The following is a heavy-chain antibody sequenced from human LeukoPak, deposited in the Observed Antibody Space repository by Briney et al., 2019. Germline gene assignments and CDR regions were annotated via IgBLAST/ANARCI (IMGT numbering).Heavy chain of an antibody. CDR3: ARHSPTYGSGTNFDY. Sequence: SETLSLTCAVYGGSFSGYYWSWIRQPPGKGLEWIGEINLSGSTNYNPSLKSRVTISVDTSKNQFSLKLSSVTAADTAVYYCARHSPTYGSGTNFDYWGQGTLVTVSP. V-gene: IGHV4-34*01. J-gene: IGHJ4*02. D-gene: IGHD3-10*01. CDR1: GGSFSGYY. CDR2: INLSGST.